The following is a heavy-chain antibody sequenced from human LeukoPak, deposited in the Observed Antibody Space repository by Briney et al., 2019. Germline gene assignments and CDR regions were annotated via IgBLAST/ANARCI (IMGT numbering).Heavy chain of an antibody. CDR3: ARDPNYCSSTSCHFDY. CDR1: GFTFSSYS. D-gene: IGHD2-2*01. J-gene: IGHJ4*02. V-gene: IGHV3-21*01. CDR2: ISSSSSYI. Sequence: KSGGSLRLSCAASGFTFSSYSMNWVRQAPGKGLEWVSSISSSSSYIYYADSVKGRFTISRDNAKNSLYLQMNSLRAEDTAVYYCARDPNYCSSTSCHFDYWGQGTLVTVSS.